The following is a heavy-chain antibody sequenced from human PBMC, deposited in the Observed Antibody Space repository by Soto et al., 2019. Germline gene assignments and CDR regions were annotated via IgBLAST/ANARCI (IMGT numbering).Heavy chain of an antibody. Sequence: QVQLQASGPGLVKPSQTLSLTCTVSGGSISTCDLSWSWIRQHPGKGLEWIGDMYHSGSAYYNPTLQSGITISVDPSKSQCSLRLSSVTAADTAVYYCARTRGNVVGLNLADTYFGPWGQGTLVIVSS. CDR3: ARTRGNVVGLNLADTYFGP. CDR2: MYHSGSA. V-gene: IGHV4-31*03. D-gene: IGHD2-21*01. CDR1: GGSISTCDLS. J-gene: IGHJ5*02.